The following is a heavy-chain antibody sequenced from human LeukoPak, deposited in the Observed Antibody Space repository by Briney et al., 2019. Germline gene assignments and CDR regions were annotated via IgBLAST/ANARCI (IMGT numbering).Heavy chain of an antibody. CDR2: IYSGGST. CDR1: GFTVSSNY. V-gene: IGHV3-53*01. D-gene: IGHD6-13*01. J-gene: IGHJ6*02. Sequence: GGSLRLSCAASGFTVSSNYMSWVRQAPGKGLEWVSVIYSGGSTYYADSVKGRFTISRDNSKNTLYLQMNSLRAEDTAVYYCARDLEYSSSYGMDVWGQGTTVTVSS. CDR3: ARDLEYSSSYGMDV.